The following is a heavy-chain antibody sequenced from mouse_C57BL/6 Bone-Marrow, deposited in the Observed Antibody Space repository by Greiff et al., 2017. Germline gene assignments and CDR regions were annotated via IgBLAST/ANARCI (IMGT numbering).Heavy chain of an antibody. D-gene: IGHD1-1*01. CDR2: IDPNSGGT. CDR1: GYTFTSYW. Sequence: QVQLKQPGAELVKPGASVKLSCKASGYTFTSYWMHWVKQRPGRGLEWIGRIDPNSGGTKSPEKFTSQATLTVDEPSSTAYMQLSSLTSEDSAVYYWAVYYYGRPFDYWGQGTTLTVSS. CDR3: AVYYYGRPFDY. V-gene: IGHV1-72*01. J-gene: IGHJ2*01.